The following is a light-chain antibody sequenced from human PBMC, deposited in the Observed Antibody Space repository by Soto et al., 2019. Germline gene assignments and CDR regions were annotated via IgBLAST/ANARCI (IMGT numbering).Light chain of an antibody. V-gene: IGKV3-20*01. CDR2: GAS. CDR1: QSVSSSY. Sequence: EIVLTQSPGNLSLSPGERATLSCRASQSVSSSYLAWYQQKPGHAPRLLIYGASSRATGIPDRFSGSGSGTDFTLTISRLEPEDFAVYYCQQYGSSPQTFGQGTKVEIK. CDR3: QQYGSSPQT. J-gene: IGKJ1*01.